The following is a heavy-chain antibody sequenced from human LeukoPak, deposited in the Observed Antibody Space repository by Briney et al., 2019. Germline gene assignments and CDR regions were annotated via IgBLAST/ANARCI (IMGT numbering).Heavy chain of an antibody. Sequence: GGSLRLSCAASGFTFSSYSMNWVRQAPGKGLEWVSYISSSSSTIYYADSVKGRFTISRDNAKNSLYLQMNSLRAEDTAVYYCARDSYDFWSGYYPHYYYYMDVWGKGTTVTVSS. V-gene: IGHV3-48*01. D-gene: IGHD3-3*01. CDR3: ARDSYDFWSGYYPHYYYYMDV. J-gene: IGHJ6*03. CDR1: GFTFSSYS. CDR2: ISSSSSTI.